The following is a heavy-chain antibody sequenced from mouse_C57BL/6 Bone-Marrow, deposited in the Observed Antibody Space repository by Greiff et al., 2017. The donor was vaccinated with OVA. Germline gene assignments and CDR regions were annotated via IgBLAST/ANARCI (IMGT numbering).Heavy chain of an antibody. J-gene: IGHJ4*01. CDR1: GYTFTNYW. CDR2: IYPGGGYT. D-gene: IGHD1-1*01. V-gene: IGHV1-63*01. CDR3: ATYYGSSLYAMDY. Sequence: QVQLQQSGAELVRPGTSVKMSCKASGYTFTNYWIGWAKQRPGHGLEWIGDIYPGGGYTNYNEKFKGKATLTADKSSSTAYMQFSSLTSEDSAIYYCATYYGSSLYAMDYWGQGTSVTVS.